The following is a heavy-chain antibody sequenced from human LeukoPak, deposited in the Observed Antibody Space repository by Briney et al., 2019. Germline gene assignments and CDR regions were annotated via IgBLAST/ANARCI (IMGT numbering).Heavy chain of an antibody. D-gene: IGHD1-26*01. Sequence: KASETLSLTCTVSGYSISSGYYWGWIRQPPGKGLEWIGSIYHSGSTYYNPSLKSRVTISVDTSKNQFSLKLSSVTAADTAVYYCARGWELSPDAFDIWGQGTMVTVSS. V-gene: IGHV4-38-2*02. J-gene: IGHJ3*02. CDR1: GYSISSGYY. CDR2: IYHSGST. CDR3: ARGWELSPDAFDI.